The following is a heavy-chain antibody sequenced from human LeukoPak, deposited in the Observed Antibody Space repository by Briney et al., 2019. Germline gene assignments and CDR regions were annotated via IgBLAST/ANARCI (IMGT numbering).Heavy chain of an antibody. CDR3: ARVLRYGGNSDY. CDR2: INPNSGGT. CDR1: GYTFTGYD. Sequence: GASVKVSCKASGYTFTGYDMHWVRQAPGQGLEWMGWINPNSGGTNYAQKFQGRVTMTTDTSIITAYMDLSRLRSDDTAVYYCARVLRYGGNSDYWGQGTLVTVSS. D-gene: IGHD4-23*01. J-gene: IGHJ4*02. V-gene: IGHV1-2*02.